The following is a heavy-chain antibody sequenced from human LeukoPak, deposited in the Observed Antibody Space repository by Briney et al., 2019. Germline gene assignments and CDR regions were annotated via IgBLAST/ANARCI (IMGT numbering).Heavy chain of an antibody. CDR2: ISHDGSNN. J-gene: IGHJ4*02. D-gene: IGHD2-2*01. CDR3: ARVLYCSSTSCYPAFGY. Sequence: PGGSLRLSCAASGFTFSNYGMHWVRQAPGKGLEWVVVISHDGSNNNYADSVKGRFTISRDNSKNTLYLQMNSLRPEDTAVYYCARVLYCSSTSCYPAFGYWGQGTLVTVSS. V-gene: IGHV3-30*03. CDR1: GFTFSNYG.